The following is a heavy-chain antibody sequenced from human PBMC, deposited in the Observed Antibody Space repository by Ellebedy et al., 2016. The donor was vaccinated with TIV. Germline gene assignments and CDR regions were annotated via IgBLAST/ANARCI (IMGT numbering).Heavy chain of an antibody. J-gene: IGHJ4*02. CDR2: IIPIFGTA. D-gene: IGHD6-13*01. CDR3: ASIFEGPAAGTPIDY. V-gene: IGHV1-69*13. Sequence: SVKVSCXASGGTFSSYAISWVRQAPGQGLEWMGGIIPIFGTANYAQKFQGRVTITADESTSTAYMELSSLRSEDTAVYYCASIFEGPAAGTPIDYWGQGTLVTVSS. CDR1: GGTFSSYA.